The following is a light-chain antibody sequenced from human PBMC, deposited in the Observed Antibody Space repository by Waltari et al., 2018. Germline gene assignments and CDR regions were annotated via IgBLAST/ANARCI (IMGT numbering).Light chain of an antibody. Sequence: DIVMTQSPLSLPVTPGEPASISCRSSQSLLYTNGYNYLDWFLQKPGQSPQLLIYLGCKRASGVPDRFRGSGSGTDFTLKISRVEAEDVGVYYCMQALQTPYTFGQGTKLEIK. CDR2: LGC. CDR1: QSLLYTNGYNY. CDR3: MQALQTPYT. J-gene: IGKJ2*01. V-gene: IGKV2-28*01.